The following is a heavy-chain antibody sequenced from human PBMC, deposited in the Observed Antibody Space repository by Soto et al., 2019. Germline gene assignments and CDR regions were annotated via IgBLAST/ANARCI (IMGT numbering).Heavy chain of an antibody. V-gene: IGHV3-21*01. D-gene: IGHD6-13*01. CDR3: ARDRQSTPWYAADY. J-gene: IGHJ4*02. CDR2: ISGSGGYI. Sequence: GSLRLSCEGSGFTFSSYSMNWVRQAPGKGLEWVSSISGSGGYIYYADSVKGRFTISRDNAKNSLYLQMTSLRDEDTALYYCARDRQSTPWYAADYWGQGSLVTVSS. CDR1: GFTFSSYS.